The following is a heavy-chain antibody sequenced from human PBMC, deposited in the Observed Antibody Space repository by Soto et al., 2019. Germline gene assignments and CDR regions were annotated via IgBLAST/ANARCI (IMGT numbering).Heavy chain of an antibody. Sequence: QVQLVQSGAEVKKPGASVKVSCKASGYTFTSYDINWVRQATGQGLEWMGWMNPNSGNTGYAQKFQGRVTMTRNTSISTSYMELSSLRSEDTAVYYCARASRFFEWLLPPKTNYCYYYYMDVWGKGTTVTVSS. D-gene: IGHD3-3*01. CDR1: GYTFTSYD. J-gene: IGHJ6*03. CDR3: ARASRFFEWLLPPKTNYCYYYYMDV. CDR2: MNPNSGNT. V-gene: IGHV1-8*01.